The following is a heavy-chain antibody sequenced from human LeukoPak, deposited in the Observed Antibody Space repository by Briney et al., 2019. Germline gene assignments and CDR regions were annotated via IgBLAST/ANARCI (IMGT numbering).Heavy chain of an antibody. Sequence: SETLSLTCAVYGGSFSGYYWSWIRQPPGKGLEWIGEINHSGSTNYNPSLKSRVTIPVDTSKNQFSLKLSYVTAADTAVYYCARVTLAAAGPVDYWGQGTLVTVSS. J-gene: IGHJ4*02. CDR2: INHSGST. D-gene: IGHD6-13*01. CDR3: ARVTLAAAGPVDY. CDR1: GGSFSGYY. V-gene: IGHV4-34*01.